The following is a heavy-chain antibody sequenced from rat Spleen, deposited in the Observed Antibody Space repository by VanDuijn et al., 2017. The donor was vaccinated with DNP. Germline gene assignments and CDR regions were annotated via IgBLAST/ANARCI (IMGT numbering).Heavy chain of an antibody. V-gene: IGHV2-70*01. J-gene: IGHJ2*01. Sequence: QVQLKESGPGLVQPSETLSLTCTVSGFSLTTYSVSWVRQSSGEGPEWMGRLWYDGDTAYNSALKSRLSISRDTSKSQVFLKMNSVQTEDTAIYFCARHYTYWGQGVMVTVSS. D-gene: IGHD1-2*01. CDR2: LWYDGDT. CDR1: GFSLTTYS. CDR3: ARHYTY.